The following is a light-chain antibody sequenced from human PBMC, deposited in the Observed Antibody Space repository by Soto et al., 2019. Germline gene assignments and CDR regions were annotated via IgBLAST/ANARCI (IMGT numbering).Light chain of an antibody. CDR1: QSISNW. CDR2: KAS. V-gene: IGKV1-5*03. Sequence: DIQMTQSPSTLSASVGDRVTISCRASQSISNWLAWYQQKPGKAPKLLIYKASSLESGVPSRFSGSGSGTGFTLTVSSLQPDELATYCCQQYSTGFRTFGQGTKVEVK. J-gene: IGKJ1*01. CDR3: QQYSTGFRT.